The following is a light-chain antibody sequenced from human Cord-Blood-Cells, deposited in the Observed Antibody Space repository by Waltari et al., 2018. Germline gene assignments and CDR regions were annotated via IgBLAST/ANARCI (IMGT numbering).Light chain of an antibody. J-gene: IGLJ1*01. CDR1: SSDVGGYNY. V-gene: IGLV2-14*01. CDR3: SSYTSSSTLPYV. Sequence: QSALTQPASVSGSPGQSITISCTGTSSDVGGYNYVSWYQQHPGKAPKLMIDDVSNRPSGVSNRFSGSKSGNTASLTISGLQAEDEADYYCSSYTSSSTLPYVFGTGTKVTVL. CDR2: DVS.